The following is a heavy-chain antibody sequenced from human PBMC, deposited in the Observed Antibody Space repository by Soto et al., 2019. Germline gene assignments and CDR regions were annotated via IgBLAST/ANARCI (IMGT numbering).Heavy chain of an antibody. CDR1: VGSISSGGYS. D-gene: IGHD1-1*01. J-gene: IGHJ3*02. Sequence: PSETLSLTCAVSVGSISSGGYSSSWIRPPPGRGLKWSGYLYHSWSTYYNPSLRSRVTISVDRPKNQFFLKMSSVTAADTALYYFPTSPGGGTRGKDDAFGIWGQGTMLSVSS. V-gene: IGHV4-30-2*01. CDR2: LYHSWST. CDR3: PTSPGGGTRGKDDAFGI.